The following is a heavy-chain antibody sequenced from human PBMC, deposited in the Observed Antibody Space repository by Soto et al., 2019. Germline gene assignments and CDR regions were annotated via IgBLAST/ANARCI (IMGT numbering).Heavy chain of an antibody. CDR3: ARGQVGASSFDY. CDR1: GGTFSNSP. Sequence: SVKVSCKASGGTFSNSPISWVRQIPGQGPEWMGRIIPSPARTIYSRKFRGRVTLTADKSTQTVYMTLSSLTTEDSGVYYCARGQVGASSFDYWGQGTLVTVSS. D-gene: IGHD1-26*01. J-gene: IGHJ4*02. CDR2: IIPSPART. V-gene: IGHV1-69*04.